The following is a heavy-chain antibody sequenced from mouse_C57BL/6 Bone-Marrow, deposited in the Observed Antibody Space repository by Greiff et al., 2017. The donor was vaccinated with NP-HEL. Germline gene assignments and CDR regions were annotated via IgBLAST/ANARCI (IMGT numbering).Heavy chain of an antibody. Sequence: EVKLMESGGGLVQPGGSLKLSCAASGFTFSDYYMYWVRQTPEKRLEWVAYISNGGGSTYYPDTVKGRFTISRDNAKNTLYLQMSRLKSEDTAMYYCARPYDGYYVGWFAYWGQGTLVTVSA. D-gene: IGHD2-3*01. V-gene: IGHV5-12*01. CDR3: ARPYDGYYVGWFAY. CDR2: ISNGGGST. CDR1: GFTFSDYY. J-gene: IGHJ3*01.